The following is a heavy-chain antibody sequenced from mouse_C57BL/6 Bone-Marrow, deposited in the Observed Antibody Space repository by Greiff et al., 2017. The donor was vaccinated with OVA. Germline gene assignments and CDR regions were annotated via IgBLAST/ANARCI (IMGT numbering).Heavy chain of an antibody. Sequence: DVMVVESGGGLVKPGGSLKLSCAASGFTFSSYAMSWVRQTPEKRLEWVATISDGGSYTYYPDNVKGRFTISRDNAKNNLYLQMSHLKSEDTAMYYCAREGERLRRPRYFDYWGQGTTLTVSS. CDR2: ISDGGSYT. J-gene: IGHJ2*01. D-gene: IGHD2-4*01. CDR3: AREGERLRRPRYFDY. CDR1: GFTFSSYA. V-gene: IGHV5-4*01.